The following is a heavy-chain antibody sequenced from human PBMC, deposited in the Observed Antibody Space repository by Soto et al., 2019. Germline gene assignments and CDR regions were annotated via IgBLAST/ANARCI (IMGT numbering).Heavy chain of an antibody. CDR2: IIPALGTA. CDR1: GGTFSSHT. Sequence: QDQLVQSGAEVKKPGSSVKVSCKASGGTFSSHTFSWVRQAPGQGLEWMGRIIPALGTATYAQKFQGRVTITAVESATTVFTALTSRRSVDTGVNYCAIPDFGYFWYVELWCRGTLVSVPS. J-gene: IGHJ2*01. D-gene: IGHD5-18*01. CDR3: AIPDFGYFWYVEL. V-gene: IGHV1-69*08.